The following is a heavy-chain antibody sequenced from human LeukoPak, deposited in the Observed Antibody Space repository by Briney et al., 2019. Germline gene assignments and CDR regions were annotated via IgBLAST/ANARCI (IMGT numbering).Heavy chain of an antibody. V-gene: IGHV1-3*01. D-gene: IGHD3-9*01. CDR2: INGDNGNT. J-gene: IGHJ5*02. CDR3: ARAPYDILTGYSLNWFDP. CDR1: GYTFTNHA. Sequence: ASVKVSCKASGYTFTNHAMHWVRQAPGQRLEWMGWINGDNGNTKYSQKFQGRVTITRDTSAYTAYMELRSLSSADTAVYFCARAPYDILTGYSLNWFDPWGQGTLVTVSS.